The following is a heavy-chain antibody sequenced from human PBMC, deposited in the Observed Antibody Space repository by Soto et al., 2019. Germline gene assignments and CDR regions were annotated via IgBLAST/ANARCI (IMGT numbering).Heavy chain of an antibody. CDR3: ARDEDSNGSYDNWFDP. V-gene: IGHV4-4*07. CDR1: GGSISSYY. Sequence: ESLSLTGPVSGGSISSYYWSWIRQPAGKGLEWIGRIYTSGSTNYNPSLKSRVTMSVDTSKNQFSLKLSSVTAADTAVYYCARDEDSNGSYDNWFDPWGQGTLVTVSS. J-gene: IGHJ5*02. D-gene: IGHD1-26*01. CDR2: IYTSGST.